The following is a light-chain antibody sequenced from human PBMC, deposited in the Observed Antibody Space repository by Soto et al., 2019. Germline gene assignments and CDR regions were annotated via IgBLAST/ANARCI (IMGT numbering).Light chain of an antibody. J-gene: IGLJ1*01. CDR1: SSDVGGYNY. Sequence: LTQPRSVSGSPGQSVTISCTGTSSDVGGYNYVSWYLQHPGKAPKVMIYDVSKRPSGVPDRFSGSRSGNTASLTISGLQSEDEADYYCCSFAGNYIYVFGTGTKVTVL. V-gene: IGLV2-11*01. CDR3: CSFAGNYIYV. CDR2: DVS.